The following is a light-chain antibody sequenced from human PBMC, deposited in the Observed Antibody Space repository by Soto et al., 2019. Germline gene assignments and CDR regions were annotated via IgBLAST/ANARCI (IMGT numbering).Light chain of an antibody. CDR1: QDLDRW. Sequence: DIHMPQSPSSLSASVADRVAITCRASQDLDRWLAWYQQKPGEAPKVLIFAASSLQSGLPSRFSGGGSGTDFSLTISSLQPEDFATYYCKQSRSFPLTFGGGTKVDIK. J-gene: IGKJ4*01. CDR2: AAS. CDR3: KQSRSFPLT. V-gene: IGKV1-12*01.